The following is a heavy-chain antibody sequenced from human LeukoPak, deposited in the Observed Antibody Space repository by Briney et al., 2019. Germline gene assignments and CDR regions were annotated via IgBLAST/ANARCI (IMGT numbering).Heavy chain of an antibody. J-gene: IGHJ4*02. CDR2: IYHSGST. CDR1: GYSISSGYY. Sequence: SETLSLTCTVSGYSISSGYYWGWIRQPPGKGLEWIGSIYHSGSTYYNPSLKSRVTISVDTSKNQFSLKLSSVTAADTAVYYCARTYYYDSSGYSRKYYFDYWGQGTLVTVSS. CDR3: ARTYYYDSSGYSRKYYFDY. V-gene: IGHV4-38-2*02. D-gene: IGHD3-22*01.